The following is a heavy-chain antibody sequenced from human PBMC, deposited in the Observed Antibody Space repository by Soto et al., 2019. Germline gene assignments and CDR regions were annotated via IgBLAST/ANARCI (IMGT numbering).Heavy chain of an antibody. V-gene: IGHV4-59*01. CDR2: IYCSGST. Sequence: SETLSLTCTVSGGSISSYYWSWIRQSPGKGLEWLGYIYCSGSTNYNPSLKSRVTISVDTSKNQFSLKLSSVTAADTAVYYCARASTVTTRYGMDVWGQGTTVTVSS. D-gene: IGHD4-17*01. CDR3: ARASTVTTRYGMDV. CDR1: GGSISSYY. J-gene: IGHJ6*02.